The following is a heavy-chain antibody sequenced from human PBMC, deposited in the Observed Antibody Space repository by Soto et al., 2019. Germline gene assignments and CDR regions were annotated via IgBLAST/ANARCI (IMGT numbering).Heavy chain of an antibody. D-gene: IGHD3-22*01. CDR2: IIPIFGTA. CDR3: ASEGSSSGYCPFDY. V-gene: IGHV1-69*12. CDR1: GGTFSSYA. Sequence: QVQLVQSGAEVKKPGSSVKVSCKASGGTFSSYAISWVRQAPGQGLEWMGGIIPIFGTANYAQKFQGRVTLTADESTSTAYMELSSLRSEDTAVYYCASEGSSSGYCPFDYWGQGTLVTVSS. J-gene: IGHJ4*02.